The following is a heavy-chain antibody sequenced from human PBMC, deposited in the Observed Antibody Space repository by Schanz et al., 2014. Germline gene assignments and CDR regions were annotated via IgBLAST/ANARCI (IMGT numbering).Heavy chain of an antibody. CDR2: FKSNVDGGTT. J-gene: IGHJ4*02. CDR1: GFSISDAW. CDR3: TDGSAR. V-gene: IGHV3-15*01. Sequence: EVQLVESGGGLVKPGGSLTLSCAASGFSISDAWMHWVRQAPGKGLEWVGRFKSNVDGGTTDYAAPVKGRFTISRDDSKNXXSXXXXXXNTEDTAVYYCTDGSARWGQGTLVTVSS. D-gene: IGHD3-22*01.